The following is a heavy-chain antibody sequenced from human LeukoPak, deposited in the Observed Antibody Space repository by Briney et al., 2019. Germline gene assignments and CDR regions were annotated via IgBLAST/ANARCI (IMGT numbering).Heavy chain of an antibody. J-gene: IGHJ4*02. Sequence: GRSLRLSCAASGFTFSSYAMHWVRQAPGQGLEWVAVISYDGGNGYYRDSVKGRFTISRDNSKNTLYLQMNSLNADDTAIYYCAKDKWTFCISSTCYGRIGNSWGQGTPVTVSS. V-gene: IGHV3-30*04. D-gene: IGHD2-2*01. CDR1: GFTFSSYA. CDR2: ISYDGGNG. CDR3: AKDKWTFCISSTCYGRIGNS.